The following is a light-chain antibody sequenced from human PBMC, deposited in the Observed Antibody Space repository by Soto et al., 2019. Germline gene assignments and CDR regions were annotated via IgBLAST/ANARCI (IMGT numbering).Light chain of an antibody. CDR1: QSVSSSY. V-gene: IGKV3-20*01. J-gene: IGKJ5*01. Sequence: EIVLTQSPGTLSLSPGERATLSCRASQSVSSSYLAWYQQKPGQAPRLLIYGASSRATGIPDRFSGSGYGTGFTLTISRLEPEDCAVYYCQQDGSSPPITFGQGTRLEIK. CDR2: GAS. CDR3: QQDGSSPPIT.